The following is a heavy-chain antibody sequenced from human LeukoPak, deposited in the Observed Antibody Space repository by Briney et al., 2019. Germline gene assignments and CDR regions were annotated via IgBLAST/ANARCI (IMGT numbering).Heavy chain of an antibody. J-gene: IGHJ3*02. Sequence: PGGSLRLSCAASGFTFSTYWMRWVRQVPGKGLVWVSSISSGGSSTHYADSVKGRFTISRDNVKNTLYLQVNSLRAEDTAVYYCARVHYNAFDIWGQGTMVTVSS. V-gene: IGHV3-74*01. CDR3: ARVHYNAFDI. D-gene: IGHD3-10*01. CDR2: ISSGGSST. CDR1: GFTFSTYW.